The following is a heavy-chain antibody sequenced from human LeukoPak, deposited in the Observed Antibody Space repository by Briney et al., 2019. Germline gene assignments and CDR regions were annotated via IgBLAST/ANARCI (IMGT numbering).Heavy chain of an antibody. CDR1: DGSITSSSSY. CDR3: ARQGGGWIQLWRNYFDY. D-gene: IGHD5-18*01. J-gene: IGHJ4*02. Sequence: KPSETLSLTCTVPDGSITSSSSYWGWIRQPPGKGLDWIGEINHSGSTNYNPSLKSRVTISVDTSKNQFSLKLSSVTAADTAVYYCARQGGGWIQLWRNYFDYWGQGTLVTVSS. V-gene: IGHV4-39*01. CDR2: INHSGST.